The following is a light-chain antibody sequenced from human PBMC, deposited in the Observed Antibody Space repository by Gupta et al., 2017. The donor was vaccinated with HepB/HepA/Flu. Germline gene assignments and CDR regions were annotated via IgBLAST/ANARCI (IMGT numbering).Light chain of an antibody. CDR3: SSYTSSSTLV. V-gene: IGLV2-14*01. Sequence: QSALTQPASVSGSPGQSITISCTGTSSDVGGYNYVSWYQQPPGKAPKLMIYDVSNRPSGVANRFSGSKAGTTASLTISGLQAEDEADYYCSSYTSSSTLVFGGGTKLTVL. CDR1: SSDVGGYNY. CDR2: DVS. J-gene: IGLJ2*01.